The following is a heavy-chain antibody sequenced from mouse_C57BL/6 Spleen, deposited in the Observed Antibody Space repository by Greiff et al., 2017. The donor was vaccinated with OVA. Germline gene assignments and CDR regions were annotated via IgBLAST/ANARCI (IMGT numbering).Heavy chain of an antibody. J-gene: IGHJ1*03. D-gene: IGHD4-1*01. Sequence: EVQRVESGGGLVKPGGSLKLSCAASGFTFSSYAMSWVRQTPEKRLEWVATISDGGSYTYYPDNVKGRFTISRDNAKNNLYLQMSHLKSEDTAMYYCARDWDQSYWYFDVWGTGTTVTVSS. CDR3: ARDWDQSYWYFDV. CDR1: GFTFSSYA. V-gene: IGHV5-4*01. CDR2: ISDGGSYT.